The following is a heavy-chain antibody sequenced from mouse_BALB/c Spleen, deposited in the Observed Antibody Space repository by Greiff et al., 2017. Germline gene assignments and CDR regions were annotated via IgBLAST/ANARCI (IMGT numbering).Heavy chain of an antibody. J-gene: IGHJ3*01. CDR1: GFTFSSYA. CDR3: TRDYGYDGGFAY. CDR2: ISSGGSYT. V-gene: IGHV5-6-4*01. D-gene: IGHD2-2*01. Sequence: EVMLVESGGGLVKPGGSLKLSCAASGFTFSSYAMSWVRQTPEKRLEWVATISSGGSYTYYPDSVKGRFTISRDNAKNTLYLQMSSLKSEDTAMYYCTRDYGYDGGFAYWGQGTLVTVSA.